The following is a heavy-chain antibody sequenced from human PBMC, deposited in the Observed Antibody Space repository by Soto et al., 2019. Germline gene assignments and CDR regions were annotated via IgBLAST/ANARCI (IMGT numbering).Heavy chain of an antibody. CDR1: GFTVSSNY. D-gene: IGHD5-18*01. CDR3: ARDSGYSYGVYGMDV. CDR2: IYSGGST. Sequence: PGGSLRLSCAASGFTVSSNYMSWVRQAPGKGLEWVSVIYSGGSTYYADSVKGRFTISRDNSKNTLYLQMNSLRAEDTAVYYCARDSGYSYGVYGMDVWGQGTTVTVSS. J-gene: IGHJ6*02. V-gene: IGHV3-66*01.